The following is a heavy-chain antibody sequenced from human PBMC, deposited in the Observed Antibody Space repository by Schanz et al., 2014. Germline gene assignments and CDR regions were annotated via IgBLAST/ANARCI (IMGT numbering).Heavy chain of an antibody. CDR1: GFTFRGYA. Sequence: EVQVVESGGGLVQPGGSLRLSCAASGFTFRGYAMSWVRQAPGRGLEWVSAISGSGGSTYYAGSVKGRFTISRDNSKNTLYLQMNSLRAEDAAVYYCARDGYSVVVISPTESFDIWGQGTMVTVSP. CDR3: ARDGYSVVVISPTESFDI. V-gene: IGHV3-23*04. CDR2: ISGSGGST. J-gene: IGHJ3*02. D-gene: IGHD2-21*01.